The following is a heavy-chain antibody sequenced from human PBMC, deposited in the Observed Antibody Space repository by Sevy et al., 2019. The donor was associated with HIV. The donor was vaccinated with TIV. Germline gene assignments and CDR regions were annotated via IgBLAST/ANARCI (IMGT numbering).Heavy chain of an antibody. J-gene: IGHJ3*02. CDR2: IYGSSGGT. CDR3: AGGRYDSSGSFDAFDI. Sequence: GGSLRLSCKPSGFAFISYAMSWVSQAPGKGLEWVSTIYGSSGGTYYADSVKGRFTISRDNSKNTLYLQMNSLRTEDTAVYYCAGGRYDSSGSFDAFDIWGQWTMVTVSS. V-gene: IGHV3-23*01. CDR1: GFAFISYA. D-gene: IGHD3-22*01.